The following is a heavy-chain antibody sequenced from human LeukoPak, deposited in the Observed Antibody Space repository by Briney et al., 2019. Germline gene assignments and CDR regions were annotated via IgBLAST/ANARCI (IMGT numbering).Heavy chain of an antibody. CDR3: ARQGSGGRSFDV. V-gene: IGHV4-59*08. CDR1: GGSISTYY. J-gene: IGHJ3*01. CDR2: MYNIGST. D-gene: IGHD1-26*01. Sequence: SETLSLTCTVSGGSISTYYWSWIRQPPGKGLEWDGYMYNIGSTNYNHSLKRGGIISIDTPKHQVSLRLSSVTAADTAVYYCARQGSGGRSFDVWGQGTMVTVSS.